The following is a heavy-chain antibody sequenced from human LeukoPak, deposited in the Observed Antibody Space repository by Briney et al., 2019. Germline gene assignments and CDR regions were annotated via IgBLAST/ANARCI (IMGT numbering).Heavy chain of an antibody. Sequence: ASETLSLTCAVYGGSFSDYFWSWIRQPPGRGLEWIGYIYYNGHTYYNPSLKSRVTISVDTSKNQFSLKLTSVTAADTAVYYCARGWVQLDYWGQGTLVTVSS. CDR3: ARGWVQLDY. D-gene: IGHD5-18*01. J-gene: IGHJ4*02. CDR1: GGSFSDYF. CDR2: IYYNGHT. V-gene: IGHV4-59*01.